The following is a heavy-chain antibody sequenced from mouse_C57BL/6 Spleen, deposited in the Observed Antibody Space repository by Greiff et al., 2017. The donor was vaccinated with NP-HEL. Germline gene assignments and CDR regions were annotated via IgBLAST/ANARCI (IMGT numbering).Heavy chain of an antibody. CDR2: IDPENGDS. Sequence: VQLQQSGAELVRPGASVKLSCTASGFNIKDDYMHGVKQRPDQGLEWIGWIDPENGDSENASKFQGKATITADTYSNTAYLQLSSLTSEDTAVYYCTLIRYWGQGTTLTVSS. CDR3: TLIRY. CDR1: GFNIKDDY. J-gene: IGHJ2*01. V-gene: IGHV14-4*01.